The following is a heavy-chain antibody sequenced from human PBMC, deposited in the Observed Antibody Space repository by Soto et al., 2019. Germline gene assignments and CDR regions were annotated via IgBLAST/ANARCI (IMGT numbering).Heavy chain of an antibody. J-gene: IGHJ4*02. CDR2: IYWDDDK. CDR1: GFSLSTSGVG. CDR3: AHSASNWYYYDSSGYTFDY. V-gene: IGHV2-5*02. Sequence: QITLKESGPTLVKPTQTLTLTCTFSGFSLSTSGVGVGWIRQPPGKALEWLALIYWDDDKRYSPSLKSRLTITKDTXXHXVXXTMTHMDPVDTATYYCAHSASNWYYYDSSGYTFDYWGQGTLVTVSS. D-gene: IGHD3-22*01.